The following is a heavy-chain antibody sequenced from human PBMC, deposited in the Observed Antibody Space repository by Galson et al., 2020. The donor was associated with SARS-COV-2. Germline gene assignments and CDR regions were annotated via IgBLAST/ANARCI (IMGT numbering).Heavy chain of an antibody. V-gene: IGHV1-2*02. D-gene: IGHD2-15*01. Sequence: GESLKISCEASGYTFPGHFMHWVRQAPSQGLEWMGWINPDSGETKSAPKFQGRISMTRDTSISTAYMELNTVRLDDTAVYFCARGGSILSPTPRVPKVPFEYWGQGSLVTVSS. CDR3: ARGGSILSPTPRVPKVPFEY. J-gene: IGHJ4*02. CDR1: GYTFPGHF. CDR2: INPDSGET.